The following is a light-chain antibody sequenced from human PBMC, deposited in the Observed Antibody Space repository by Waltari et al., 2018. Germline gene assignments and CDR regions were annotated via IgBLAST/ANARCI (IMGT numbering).Light chain of an antibody. J-gene: IGKJ1*01. CDR1: QSVSHN. Sequence: EIVLTQSPATLSVSPGATATLSCRASQSVSHNLAWYQQISGPSPRLLLYGVSTRAVGVPERFSGSGSGTDFTLTITDLQSEDFAIYFCQHYYGWSRTFGQGTKV. V-gene: IGKV3-15*01. CDR3: QHYYGWSRT. CDR2: GVS.